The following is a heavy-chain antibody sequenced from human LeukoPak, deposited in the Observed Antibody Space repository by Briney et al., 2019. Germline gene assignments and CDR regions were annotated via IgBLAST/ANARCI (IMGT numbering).Heavy chain of an antibody. Sequence: AASLTLSCTAFGVTLIGYHMHWVRQAPGRRPEWMGWINRISGASSPAQTLQGRVTITRDTSMSTFYMDMSALTSDDTALYYFAIRDWLWGFASGGGGTQVTVSS. D-gene: IGHD3-3*01. CDR2: INRISGAS. CDR1: GVTLIGYH. CDR3: AIRDWLWGFAS. J-gene: IGHJ4*02. V-gene: IGHV1-2*02.